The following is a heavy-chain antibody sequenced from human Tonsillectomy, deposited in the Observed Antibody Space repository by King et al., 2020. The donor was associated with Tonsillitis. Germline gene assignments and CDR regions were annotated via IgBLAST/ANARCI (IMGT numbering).Heavy chain of an antibody. Sequence: QLVQSGAEVKKPGAAVKVSCKASGYTFTAYYMHWVRQAPGQGLEWMGWINPNSDGTNYAQKFQGRVTLTRDTSISTTYMELTSLRSDDTAVYYCARATPGITRGFDVWGQGTMVTVSS. CDR1: GYTFTAYY. V-gene: IGHV1-2*02. CDR3: ARATPGITRGFDV. CDR2: INPNSDGT. J-gene: IGHJ3*01. D-gene: IGHD3-10*01.